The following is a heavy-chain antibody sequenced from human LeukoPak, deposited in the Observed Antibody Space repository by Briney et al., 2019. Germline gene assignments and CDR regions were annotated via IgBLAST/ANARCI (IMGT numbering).Heavy chain of an antibody. CDR2: IGTAGDP. D-gene: IGHD3-10*01. J-gene: IGHJ3*02. CDR3: ARSDLGDAFDI. CDR1: GFTFSSYD. Sequence: GGSLRLSCAASGFTFSSYDMHWVRQATGKGLEWVSAIGTAGDPYYPGSVKGRFTISRENAKNSLYLQMNSLRAGDTAVFYCARSDLGDAFDIWGQGTMVTVSS. V-gene: IGHV3-13*05.